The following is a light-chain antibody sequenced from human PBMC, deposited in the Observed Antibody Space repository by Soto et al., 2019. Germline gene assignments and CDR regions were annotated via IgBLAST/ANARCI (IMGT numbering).Light chain of an antibody. CDR1: QSVSSSY. CDR2: GAS. CDR3: QQYGSSGT. V-gene: IGKV3-20*01. Sequence: VLTQSPGTLSLSPGERATLSCRASQSVSSSYLAWSQQKPGQAPGLLIYGASSRATGIPDRFSGSGSGTDFTLTISRLEPEDFAVYYCQQYGSSGTFGQGTKV. J-gene: IGKJ1*01.